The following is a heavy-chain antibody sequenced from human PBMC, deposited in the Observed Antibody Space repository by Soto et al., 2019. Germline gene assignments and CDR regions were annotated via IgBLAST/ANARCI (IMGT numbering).Heavy chain of an antibody. CDR3: ASAAVTGTAGLDF. CDR1: GYTFSVFY. D-gene: IGHD6-19*01. V-gene: IGHV1-2*02. J-gene: IGHJ4*02. CDR2: INPNSGGT. Sequence: GASVKVYCKASGYTFSVFYMHWVRQAPGQGLEWMGWINPNSGGTKSAEKFQGRVTMNRDTSISTAYMELSSLTSDDPAVYYCASAAVTGTAGLDFWGQGTQVTVSS.